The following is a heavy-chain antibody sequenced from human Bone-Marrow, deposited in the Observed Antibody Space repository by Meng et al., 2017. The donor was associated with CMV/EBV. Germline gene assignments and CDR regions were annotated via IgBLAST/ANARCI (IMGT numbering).Heavy chain of an antibody. V-gene: IGHV3-74*01. CDR2: INSDGSST. CDR1: GFTFSSYW. CDR3: ARTVGAIESDY. Sequence: GESLKISCAASGFTFSSYWMHWVRQAPGKGLVWVSRINSDGSSTSYADSVKGRFTISRDNAKNTLYLQMNSLRAEDTAVYNCARTVGAIESDYWGQGTLVTVSS. D-gene: IGHD1-26*01. J-gene: IGHJ4*02.